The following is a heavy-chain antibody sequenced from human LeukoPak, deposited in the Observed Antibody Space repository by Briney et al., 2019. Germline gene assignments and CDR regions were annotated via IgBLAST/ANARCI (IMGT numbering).Heavy chain of an antibody. J-gene: IGHJ4*02. CDR3: ARDIEAVGATLYFDY. D-gene: IGHD1-26*01. CDR2: INYSGST. V-gene: IGHV4-59*11. CDR1: GGSISSHY. Sequence: SETLSLTCTVSGGSISSHYRSWIRQTSGKGLEWIGHINYSGSTYYNPSLKTRVTLSIDTSKNQFSLKLSSVTAADTAVYYCARDIEAVGATLYFDYWGQGTLVTVSS.